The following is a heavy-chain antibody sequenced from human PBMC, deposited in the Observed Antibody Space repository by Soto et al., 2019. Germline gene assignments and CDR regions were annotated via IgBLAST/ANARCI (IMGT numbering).Heavy chain of an antibody. Sequence: LRLSCAASGFTFTRYSMNWVRQAPGKGLEWVSSISSTTNYIYYGDSMKGRFTISRDNAKNSLCLEMNSLRAEDTAVYYCARESEDLTSNFDYWGQGTLVTVSS. V-gene: IGHV3-21*06. CDR1: GFTFTRYS. CDR3: ARESEDLTSNFDY. J-gene: IGHJ4*02. CDR2: ISSTTNYI.